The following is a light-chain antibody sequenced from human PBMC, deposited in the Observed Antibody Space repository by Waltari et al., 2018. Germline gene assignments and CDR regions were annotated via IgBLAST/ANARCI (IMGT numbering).Light chain of an antibody. Sequence: QSVLTQPISVSAAPRQRVTISCSGSGSNVENNAVNWSQFLPDKTPRLLIYYDDLLPSGVAGRFSGSKSGTSASLAISGLQSEDEADYYCAAWDDSLNGWVFGGGTKLTVL. CDR3: AAWDDSLNGWV. CDR1: GSNVENNA. CDR2: YDD. V-gene: IGLV1-36*01. J-gene: IGLJ3*02.